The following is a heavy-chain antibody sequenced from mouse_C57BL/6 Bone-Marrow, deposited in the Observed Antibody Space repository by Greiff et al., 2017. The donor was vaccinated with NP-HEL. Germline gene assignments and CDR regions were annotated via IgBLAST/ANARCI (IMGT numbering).Heavy chain of an antibody. J-gene: IGHJ2*01. V-gene: IGHV1-18*01. D-gene: IGHD1-1*01. CDR3: ARGDYYGSPYYFDY. Sequence: VQLQQSGPELVKPGASVKIPCKASGYTFTDYNMDWVKQSHGKSLEWIGDINPNNGGTIYNQKFKGKATLTVDKSSSTAYMQLSSLTSEDSAVYYCARGDYYGSPYYFDYWGQGTTLTVSS. CDR1: GYTFTDYN. CDR2: INPNNGGT.